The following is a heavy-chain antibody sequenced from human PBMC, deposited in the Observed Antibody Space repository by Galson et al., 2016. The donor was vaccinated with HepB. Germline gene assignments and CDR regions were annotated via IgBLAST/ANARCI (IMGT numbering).Heavy chain of an antibody. J-gene: IGHJ4*02. CDR1: GFTFNAHW. CDR3: SREMTGSYFD. Sequence: SLRLSCAASGFTFNAHWMNWVRQAPGKGLEWVAYIRGDGIVSYYAESVRGRFTISRDSAQNSLCLQMNGLRVNETAVYYCSREMTGSYFDWGQGTLVTVSS. CDR2: IRGDGIVS. V-gene: IGHV3-7*01. D-gene: IGHD3-10*01.